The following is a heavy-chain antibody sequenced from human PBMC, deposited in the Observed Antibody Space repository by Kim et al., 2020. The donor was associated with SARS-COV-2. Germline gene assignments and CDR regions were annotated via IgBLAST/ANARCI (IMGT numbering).Heavy chain of an antibody. V-gene: IGHV5-51*01. J-gene: IGHJ3*02. CDR2: IYPGDSDT. CDR3: ARSRTAMVNACDI. D-gene: IGHD5-18*01. Sequence: GESLKISCKGSGYSFTSYWIGWVRQMPGKGLEWMGIIYPGDSDTRYSPSFQGQVTISADKSISTAYLQCSSLKASDTAMYYCARSRTAMVNACDIWGQGTMVTVSS. CDR1: GYSFTSYW.